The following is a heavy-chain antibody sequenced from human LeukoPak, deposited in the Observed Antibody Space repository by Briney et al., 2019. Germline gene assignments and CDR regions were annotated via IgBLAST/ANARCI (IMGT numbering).Heavy chain of an antibody. D-gene: IGHD6-13*01. CDR3: ARDCCGSSHFYYYYMDV. V-gene: IGHV3-20*04. J-gene: IGHJ6*03. CDR2: INWNGGST. CDR1: GFTFEDYG. Sequence: GGSLRLSCAASGFTFEDYGMSWVRQVPGKRLGCVSGINWNGGSTGYADSVKGRFSISRDNAKKSLYLQMNSLRAEDTALYYCARDCCGSSHFYYYYMDVWGKGTAVTVSS.